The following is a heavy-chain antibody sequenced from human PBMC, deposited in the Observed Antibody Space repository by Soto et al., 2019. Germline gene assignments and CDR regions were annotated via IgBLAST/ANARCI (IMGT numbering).Heavy chain of an antibody. V-gene: IGHV4-59*01. J-gene: IGHJ4*02. Sequence: PSETLSLTCTVSGGSISSYYWIWIRQPPGKGLEXIGXXYXXGXTXXXPXXXSRVTISVDTSKNQFSLKLSSVTAADTAVYYCARFGWFGESSHFDYWGQGTLVTVSS. D-gene: IGHD3-10*01. CDR2: XYXXGXT. CDR3: ARFGWFGESSHFDY. CDR1: GGSISSYY.